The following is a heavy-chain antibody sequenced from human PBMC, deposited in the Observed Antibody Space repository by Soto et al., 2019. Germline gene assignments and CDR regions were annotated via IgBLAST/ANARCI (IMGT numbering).Heavy chain of an antibody. D-gene: IGHD2-2*01. Sequence: GASVKVSCKASGGTFSSYAISWVRQAPGQGLEWKGGIIPIFGTANYALKFQGRVTITADESTSTAYMELSSLRSEDTAVYYCARRSTLGYCSSTSCYDDYYYYGMDVWGQGTTVTVSS. CDR3: ARRSTLGYCSSTSCYDDYYYYGMDV. CDR1: GGTFSSYA. J-gene: IGHJ6*02. V-gene: IGHV1-69*13. CDR2: IIPIFGTA.